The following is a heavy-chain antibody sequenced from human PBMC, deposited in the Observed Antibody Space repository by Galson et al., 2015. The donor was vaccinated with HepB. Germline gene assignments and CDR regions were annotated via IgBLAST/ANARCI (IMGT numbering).Heavy chain of an antibody. CDR1: GFTFTNAW. Sequence: SLRLSCASSGFTFTNAWMNWVRQAPGKGLEWVGRIRTTSEGGTRDYAAPVKVRFIISRDESKNMVYLQMNSLRIEDTATYFCRTMMTGDAFEVWGRGTVVTVSS. V-gene: IGHV3-15*01. J-gene: IGHJ3*01. D-gene: IGHD3-22*01. CDR2: IRTTSEGGTR. CDR3: RTMMTGDAFEV.